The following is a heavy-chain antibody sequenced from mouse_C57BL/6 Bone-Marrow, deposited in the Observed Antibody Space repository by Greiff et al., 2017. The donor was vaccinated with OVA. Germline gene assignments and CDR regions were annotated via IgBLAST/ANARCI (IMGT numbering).Heavy chain of an antibody. CDR1: GYTFTSYG. D-gene: IGHD2-3*01. CDR2: IYPRSGNT. V-gene: IGHV1-81*01. Sequence: VKLMESGAELARPGASVKLSCKASGYTFTSYGISWVKQRTGQGLEWIGEIYPRSGNTYYNEKFKGKATLTADKSSSTAYMELRSLTSEDSAVYFCARSPWDGYYWGQGTTLTVSS. CDR3: ARSPWDGYY. J-gene: IGHJ2*01.